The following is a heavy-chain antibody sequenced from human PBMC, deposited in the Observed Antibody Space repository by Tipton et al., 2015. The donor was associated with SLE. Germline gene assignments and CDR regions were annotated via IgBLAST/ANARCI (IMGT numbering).Heavy chain of an antibody. V-gene: IGHV3-48*03. CDR3: ARSLDSSGTFDY. D-gene: IGHD3-22*01. Sequence: SLRLSCAASGFTFSAYEMNWVRQAPGKGLEWIAYINSGGGSKYYADSVKGRFTISRDNAKNSLYLQMNSLRAEDTAVYYCARSLDSSGTFDYWGQGTLVTVSS. CDR1: GFTFSAYE. J-gene: IGHJ4*02. CDR2: INSGGGSK.